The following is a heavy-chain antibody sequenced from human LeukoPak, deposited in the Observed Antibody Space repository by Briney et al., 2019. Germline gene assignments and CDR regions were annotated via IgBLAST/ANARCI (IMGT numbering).Heavy chain of an antibody. CDR1: GGSISSGSYY. V-gene: IGHV4-61*02. CDR3: ARGRGDSSGSLFDY. J-gene: IGHJ4*02. CDR2: IYTSGST. Sequence: SETLSLTCTGSGGSISSGSYYWSWIRQPAGKGLEWIGRIYTSGSTNYNPSLKSRVTISVDTSKNQFSLKLSSVTAADTAVYYCARGRGDSSGSLFDYWGQGTLVTVSS. D-gene: IGHD3-22*01.